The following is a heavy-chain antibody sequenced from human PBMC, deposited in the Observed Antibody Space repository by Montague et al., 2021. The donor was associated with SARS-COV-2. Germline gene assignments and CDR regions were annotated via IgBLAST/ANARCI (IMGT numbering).Heavy chain of an antibody. V-gene: IGHV2-70*01. CDR1: GFSLSTSGMC. D-gene: IGHD4-23*01. CDR2: IDWDDDK. CDR3: ARSYGTTVVTRAFDY. Sequence: PALVKPTRTLTLTCTFSGFSLSTSGMCVSRIRQPPGKALEWLTLIDWDDDKYYSTSLKTRLTISKDTSKNQVVLTMTNMDPVDTATYYCARSYGTTVVTRAFDYWGQGTLVTVSS. J-gene: IGHJ4*02.